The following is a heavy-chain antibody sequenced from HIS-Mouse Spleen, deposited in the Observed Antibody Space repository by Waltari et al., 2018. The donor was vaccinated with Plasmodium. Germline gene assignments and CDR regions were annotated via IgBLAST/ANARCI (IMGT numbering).Heavy chain of an antibody. CDR1: GFTFSSYW. V-gene: IGHV3-7*01. CDR2: IKQEGSEK. D-gene: IGHD6-13*01. CDR3: ASSWYWYFDL. Sequence: EVQLVESGGGLVQPGGSLRLSCAASGFTFSSYWMSWVGQAPGKGVGGVANIKQEGSEKYYVDSVKGRFTIARDNAKNSLYRQMNSLRAEDTAVYYCASSWYWYFDLWGRGTLVTVSS. J-gene: IGHJ2*01.